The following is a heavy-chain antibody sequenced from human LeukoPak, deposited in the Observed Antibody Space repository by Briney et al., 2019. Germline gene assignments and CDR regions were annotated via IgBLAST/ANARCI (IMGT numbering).Heavy chain of an antibody. CDR3: ARHRSGSSWFAP. CDR2: IFDSGST. CDR1: GGSISSYY. V-gene: IGHV4-59*08. J-gene: IGHJ5*02. D-gene: IGHD6-19*01. Sequence: PSETLSLTCTVSGGSISSYYWSWIRQPPGKGLEWIGYIFDSGSTNYNPSLKSRVTISVDTSKSQFSPRLSSVTAADTAVYYCARHRSGSSWFAPWGQGTLVTVSS.